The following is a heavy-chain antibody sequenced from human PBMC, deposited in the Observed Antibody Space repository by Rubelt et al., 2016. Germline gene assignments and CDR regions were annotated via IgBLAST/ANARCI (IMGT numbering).Heavy chain of an antibody. V-gene: IGHV4-34*01. Sequence: QVQLQQWGAGLLKPSETLSLTCAVYGGSFSGYYWSWIRQPPGKGLEWIGEINHSGSTNYNPSLKSRVTVSGETSKTRCSRKLSAVTAAETAGYYWARGLARAAAAPRRLWFDPWGQGTLVTVSS. CDR2: INHSGST. CDR1: GGSFSGYY. J-gene: IGHJ5*02. D-gene: IGHD6-13*01. CDR3: ARGLARAAAAPRRLWFDP.